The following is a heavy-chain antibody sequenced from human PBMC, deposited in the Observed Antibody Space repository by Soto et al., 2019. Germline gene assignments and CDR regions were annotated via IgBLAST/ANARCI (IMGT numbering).Heavy chain of an antibody. CDR2: IYSGGST. Sequence: GGSLRLSCAASGFAVSSNYMSWVRQAPGKGLEWVSVIYSGGSTYYADSVKGRFTISRDNSKNTLYLQMNSLRAEDTAVYYCARVSGDFWSGYSYFDYWGQGTLVTVSS. CDR1: GFAVSSNY. D-gene: IGHD3-3*01. V-gene: IGHV3-53*01. J-gene: IGHJ4*02. CDR3: ARVSGDFWSGYSYFDY.